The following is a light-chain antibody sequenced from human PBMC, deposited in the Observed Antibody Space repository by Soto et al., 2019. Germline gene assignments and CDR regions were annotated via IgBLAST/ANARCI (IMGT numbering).Light chain of an antibody. CDR2: DAT. V-gene: IGKV1-33*01. CDR1: QDITNF. CDR3: QQSLHLPYT. Sequence: DIQMTQSPSSLSASVGDRVPITCQASQDITNFLNWYQQKPGKAPNLLIYDATNLQTGVPSRFSGGGSGTYFTLTISTLLPEDVATYFCQQSLHLPYTFGQGAKLEIK. J-gene: IGKJ2*01.